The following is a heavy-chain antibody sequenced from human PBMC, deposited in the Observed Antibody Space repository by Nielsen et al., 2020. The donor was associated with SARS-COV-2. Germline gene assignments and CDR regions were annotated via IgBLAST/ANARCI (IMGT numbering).Heavy chain of an antibody. J-gene: IGHJ3*02. CDR2: INPNSGGT. V-gene: IGHV1-2*06. D-gene: IGHD2-15*01. CDR3: AREGAGVAATRGAFDI. Sequence: ASVKVSCKASGYTFTSYDINWVRQAPGQGLEWMGRINPNSGGTNYAQKFQGRVTMTRDTSISTAYMELSRLRSDDTAVYYCAREGAGVAATRGAFDIWGQGTMVTVSS. CDR1: GYTFTSYD.